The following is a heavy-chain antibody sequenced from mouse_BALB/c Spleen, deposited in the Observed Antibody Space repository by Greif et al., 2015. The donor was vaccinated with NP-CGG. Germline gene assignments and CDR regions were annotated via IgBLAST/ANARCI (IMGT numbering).Heavy chain of an antibody. CDR3: ARGGYDVLFAY. D-gene: IGHD2-14*01. J-gene: IGHJ3*01. Sequence: EVKLMESGAELVRPGALVKLSCRASGFNIKDYYMHWVKQRPEQGLEWIGWIDPENGNTIYDPKFQGKASITADTSSNTAYLQLSSLTSEDTAVYYCARGGYDVLFAYWGQGTLVTVSA. V-gene: IGHV14-1*02. CDR2: IDPENGNT. CDR1: GFNIKDYY.